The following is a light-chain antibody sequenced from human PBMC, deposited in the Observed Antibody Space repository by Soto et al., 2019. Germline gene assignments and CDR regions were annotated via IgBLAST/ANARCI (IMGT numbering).Light chain of an antibody. V-gene: IGKV1-9*01. CDR2: AAF. Sequence: DIQLTQSPSFLSASVGDRVTIACRASQGISTSLGWYQQKPGTAPKLLIYAAFTLQSGVPSRFSGSGSGTKFTLTISSLQHADFATYYCQQLNTYPPTFGGGTKVEIK. CDR1: QGISTS. CDR3: QQLNTYPPT. J-gene: IGKJ4*01.